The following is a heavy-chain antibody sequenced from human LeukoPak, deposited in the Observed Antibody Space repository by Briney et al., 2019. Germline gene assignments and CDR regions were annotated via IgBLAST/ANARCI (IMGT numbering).Heavy chain of an antibody. J-gene: IGHJ4*02. CDR1: GYTFTKYG. Sequence: ASVKVSCKASGYTFTKYGISWVRQAPGQGLEWMGWISAYNGNTNYAQKLQGRVTMTTDTSTSTAYMELSSLRSEDTAVYYCARDIERGDFSDYWGQGTLVTVSS. CDR2: ISAYNGNT. CDR3: ARDIERGDFSDY. D-gene: IGHD3/OR15-3a*01. V-gene: IGHV1-18*01.